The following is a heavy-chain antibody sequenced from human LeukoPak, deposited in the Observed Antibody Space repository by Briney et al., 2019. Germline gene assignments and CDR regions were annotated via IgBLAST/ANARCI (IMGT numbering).Heavy chain of an antibody. CDR2: IYSGGTT. CDR1: GFTVSSNY. Sequence: GGSLRLSCAASGFTVSSNYMSWVRQAPGKGLEWVSIIYSGGTTYFADSVKGRFTISRDNSKNTLYLQMNSLRAEDTAVYYCARVDCSSTSCYIFDYWGQGTLVTVSS. D-gene: IGHD2-2*02. J-gene: IGHJ4*02. CDR3: ARVDCSSTSCYIFDY. V-gene: IGHV3-53*01.